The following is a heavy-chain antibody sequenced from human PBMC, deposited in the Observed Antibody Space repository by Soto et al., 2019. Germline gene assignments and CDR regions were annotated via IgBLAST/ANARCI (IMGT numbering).Heavy chain of an antibody. CDR3: ARHGRDSSSWQYYFDY. CDR2: IYYSGST. V-gene: IGHV4-39*01. D-gene: IGHD6-13*01. CDR1: GGSISSSSYY. Sequence: SETLSLTCTVSGGSISSSSYYWGWIRQPPGKGLEWIGSIYYSGSTYYNPSLKSRVTISVDTSKNQFSLKLSSVTAADTAVYYCARHGRDSSSWQYYFDYWGQGTLVTVSS. J-gene: IGHJ4*02.